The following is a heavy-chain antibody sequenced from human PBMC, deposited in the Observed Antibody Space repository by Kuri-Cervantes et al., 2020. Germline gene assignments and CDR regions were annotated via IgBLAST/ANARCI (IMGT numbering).Heavy chain of an antibody. V-gene: IGHV3-21*01. CDR2: ISTSYGYM. J-gene: IGHJ5*02. D-gene: IGHD2-2*01. Sequence: GGSLRLSCAASGFASGLTFSSYSMNWVRQAPGKGPEWVSSISTSYGYMYYADSVRGRFTISRDNAENSLYLQMNSLRPDDTAVYYCARGGEYLGWFGPWGQGTLVTVSS. CDR1: GFASGLTFSSYS. CDR3: ARGGEYLGWFGP.